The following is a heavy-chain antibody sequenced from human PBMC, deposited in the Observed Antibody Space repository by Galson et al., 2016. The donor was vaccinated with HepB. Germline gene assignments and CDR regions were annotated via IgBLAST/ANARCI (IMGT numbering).Heavy chain of an antibody. CDR2: IASSGEI. Sequence: SQTLSLTCTVSAGSIRGSFWSWIRQPPGRGLEWIAYIASSGEINSNPSLKSRVTMSLDTSKNQFSLRLSSVTAADTAVYYCARFLGSGSRYFDFWGQGTLVTVSS. J-gene: IGHJ4*02. D-gene: IGHD3-10*01. CDR1: AGSIRGSF. V-gene: IGHV4-59*01. CDR3: ARFLGSGSRYFDF.